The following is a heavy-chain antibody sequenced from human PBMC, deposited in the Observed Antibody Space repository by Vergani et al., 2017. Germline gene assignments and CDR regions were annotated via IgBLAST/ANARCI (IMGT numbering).Heavy chain of an antibody. Sequence: QVQLVEWGGGVVQPGGSLRLSCTASGFIFSSHGMHWVRRAPGKGLEWVAFIRCDGSRSHYGESVKARFTISRDNSKNLIYIQMNSLRPEDTAVYYCVKGKGTFETWGQGTLVTVSS. D-gene: IGHD1-7*01. J-gene: IGHJ5*02. CDR2: IRCDGSRS. CDR3: VKGKGTFET. CDR1: GFIFSSHG. V-gene: IGHV3-30*02.